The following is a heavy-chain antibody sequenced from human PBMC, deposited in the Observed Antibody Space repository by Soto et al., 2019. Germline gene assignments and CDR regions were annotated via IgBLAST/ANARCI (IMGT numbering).Heavy chain of an antibody. D-gene: IGHD1-1*01. CDR3: AREGGYRHNWFEP. CDR1: GGSISSGGYY. Sequence: SETLSLTCTVSGGSISSGGYYCSWILHHPGKGLEWIGYIYYSVSTYYNPSLKSRVTISVDTSKNQFSLKLSSVTAADTAVYYGAREGGYRHNWFEPWGQGTMVTVSS. CDR2: IYYSVST. V-gene: IGHV4-31*03. J-gene: IGHJ5*02.